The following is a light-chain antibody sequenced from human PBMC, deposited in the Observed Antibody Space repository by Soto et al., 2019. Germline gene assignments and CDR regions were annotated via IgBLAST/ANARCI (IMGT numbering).Light chain of an antibody. CDR1: SSDVGGYNY. J-gene: IGLJ1*01. CDR3: SSYTSISRNV. V-gene: IGLV2-14*01. CDR2: DVS. Sequence: QAVVTQPASVSGSPGQSITISCTGTSSDVGGYNYVSWYQQHPGKAPKLMIYDVSNRPSGVSNRFSGSKSGNTASLTISGLQAEDETDYYCSSYTSISRNVFGTGTKVTVL.